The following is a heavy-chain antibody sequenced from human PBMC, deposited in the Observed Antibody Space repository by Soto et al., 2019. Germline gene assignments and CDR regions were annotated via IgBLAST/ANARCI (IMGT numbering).Heavy chain of an antibody. J-gene: IGHJ4*02. D-gene: IGHD2-15*01. CDR2: ISSSGSTI. CDR3: ARDLGYCSGGSCHFDY. V-gene: IGHV3-48*03. CDR1: GFTFSSYE. Sequence: EVQLVESGGGLVQPGGSLRLSCAASGFTFSSYEMNWVRQAPGKGLEWVSYISSSGSTIYYADSVKGRFTISRDNAKNSLYLQMNSLRAEDTAVYYCARDLGYCSGGSCHFDYWGQGTLVTVS.